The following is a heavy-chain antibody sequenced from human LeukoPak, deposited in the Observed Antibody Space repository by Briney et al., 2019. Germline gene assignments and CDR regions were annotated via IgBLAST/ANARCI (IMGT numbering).Heavy chain of an antibody. CDR3: ARREYTKNGIDY. D-gene: IGHD5-18*01. CDR1: GHSFTSYW. Sequence: PGESLKISCEGSGHSFTSYWIAWVRQMPGKGLEWMGIIYPGDSDTRYGPSFQGQVTISVDKSISTAYLHWSSLRASDTAMYYCARREYTKNGIDYWGQGTLVTVSS. CDR2: IYPGDSDT. J-gene: IGHJ4*02. V-gene: IGHV5-51*01.